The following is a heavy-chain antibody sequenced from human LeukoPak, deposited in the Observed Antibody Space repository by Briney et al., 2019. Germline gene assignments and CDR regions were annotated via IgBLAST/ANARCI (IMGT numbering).Heavy chain of an antibody. D-gene: IGHD3-16*01. CDR3: ARIREYYYNYMDV. V-gene: IGHV4-38-2*02. J-gene: IGHJ6*03. CDR2: IYHSGST. Sequence: PSETLSLTCTVSGYSISSGYYWGWIRQPPGKGLEWIGSIYHSGSTYYNPSLKSRVTISVDTSKNQFSLKLSSVTAADTALFYCARIREYYYNYMDVWGKGTTVTISS. CDR1: GYSISSGYY.